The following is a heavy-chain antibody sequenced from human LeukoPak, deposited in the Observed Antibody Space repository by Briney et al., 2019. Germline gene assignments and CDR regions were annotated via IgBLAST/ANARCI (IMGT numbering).Heavy chain of an antibody. CDR2: IDNSGNT. V-gene: IGHV4-59*01. Sequence: SETLSLTCTVSTGTISSYYWSWLRQPPGKGLEWIGYIDNSGNTKYNPSLKSRVTISLDTSKNQFSLKLSSVTAADTAVYYCARDRGALLMDVWGKGTTVTVSS. J-gene: IGHJ6*04. D-gene: IGHD2-15*01. CDR3: ARDRGALLMDV. CDR1: TGTISSYY.